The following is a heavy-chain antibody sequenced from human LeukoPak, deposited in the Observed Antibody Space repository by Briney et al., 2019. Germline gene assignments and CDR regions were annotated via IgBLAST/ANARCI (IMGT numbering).Heavy chain of an antibody. CDR1: GGSISSYY. CDR2: IYYSGST. CDR3: ARAGGLYDFWSGYYYVY. V-gene: IGHV4-59*01. J-gene: IGHJ4*02. Sequence: TSETLSLTCTVSGGSISSYYWSWIRQPPGKGLEWIGYIYYSGSTSYNPSLKSRVTISVDTSKNQFSLKLSSVTAADTAVYYCARAGGLYDFWSGYYYVYWGQGTLVTVSS. D-gene: IGHD3-3*01.